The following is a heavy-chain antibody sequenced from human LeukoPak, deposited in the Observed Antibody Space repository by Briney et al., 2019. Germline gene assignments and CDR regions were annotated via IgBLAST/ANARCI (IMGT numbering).Heavy chain of an antibody. CDR3: ARGGLAVAGTSRTVYYYGMDV. V-gene: IGHV3-30*04. J-gene: IGHJ6*02. D-gene: IGHD6-19*01. Sequence: PGGSLRLSCAASGFTFSDYAMHWVRQAPGKGLEWVALISYDGSNKYYADSVKGRFTISRDNSKNTLYLQMNSLRAEDTAVYYRARGGLAVAGTSRTVYYYGMDVWGQGTTVTVSS. CDR2: ISYDGSNK. CDR1: GFTFSDYA.